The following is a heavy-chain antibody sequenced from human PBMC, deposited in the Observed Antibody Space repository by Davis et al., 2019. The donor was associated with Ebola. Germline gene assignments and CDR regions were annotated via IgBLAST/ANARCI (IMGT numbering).Heavy chain of an antibody. CDR3: VKDRFTVVVVHGGFDF. CDR1: GFTFSSYA. V-gene: IGHV3-64D*06. D-gene: IGHD2-15*01. Sequence: PGGSLRLSCSASGFTFSSYAMHWVRQAPGKGLESVSRISSNGETTYYAESVKGRFTISRDNSKDTLYLQMRSPRTEDTAVYYCVKDRFTVVVVHGGFDFWGQGALVTVSS. CDR2: ISSNGETT. J-gene: IGHJ4*02.